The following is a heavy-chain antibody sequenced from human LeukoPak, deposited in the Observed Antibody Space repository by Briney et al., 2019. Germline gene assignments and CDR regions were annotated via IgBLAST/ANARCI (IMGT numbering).Heavy chain of an antibody. CDR2: LSGSGYNT. CDR3: AKDPYGTRYFDY. Sequence: GGSLRLSCAASGFTLSSHALSWVRQAPGKGLEWVSSLSGSGYNTYYADSVKGRFTISRDNSKNTGYLQMNSLRAEDTAVYYCAKDPYGTRYFDYWGQGTLVTVSS. D-gene: IGHD2-2*01. J-gene: IGHJ4*02. V-gene: IGHV3-23*01. CDR1: GFTLSSHA.